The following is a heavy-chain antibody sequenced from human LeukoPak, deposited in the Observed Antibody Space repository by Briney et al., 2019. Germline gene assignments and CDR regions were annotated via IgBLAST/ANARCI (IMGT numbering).Heavy chain of an antibody. V-gene: IGHV3-49*04. D-gene: IGHD2-21*02. CDR3: TRDPGYCGGDCYSNSMDY. CDR1: GFTFGDYA. Sequence: PGRSQTLFCTPSGFTFGDYAMSWARHAPGKGLECVGFIRTKAYGGTTEYAASLKGRFTISRDDSKSIAYLQMNSLKTEDTAVYYCTRDPGYCGGDCYSNSMDYWGQGTLVTVSS. J-gene: IGHJ4*02. CDR2: IRTKAYGGTT.